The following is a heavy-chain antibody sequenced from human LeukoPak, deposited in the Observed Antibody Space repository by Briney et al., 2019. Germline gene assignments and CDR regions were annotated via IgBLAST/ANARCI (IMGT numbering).Heavy chain of an antibody. J-gene: IGHJ5*02. Sequence: ASVKVSCKASGYTLTSYAMHWVRQAPGQRLEWMGWINAGNGNTKYSQKFQGRVTLTTDTSTSTAYMELRSLRSDDTAVYYCARDLVQLEGWFDPWGQGALVTVSS. CDR2: INAGNGNT. D-gene: IGHD1-1*01. CDR3: ARDLVQLEGWFDP. CDR1: GYTLTSYA. V-gene: IGHV1-3*01.